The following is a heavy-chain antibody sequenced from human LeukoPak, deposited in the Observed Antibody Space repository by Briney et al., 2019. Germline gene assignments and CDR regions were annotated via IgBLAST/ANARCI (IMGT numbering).Heavy chain of an antibody. CDR2: ISSSLNM. D-gene: IGHD2-15*01. V-gene: IGHV3-21*01. J-gene: IGHJ3*02. CDR3: ARDAGIVAFDI. Sequence: GGSLRLSCVASGFTFGGYTINWVRLAPAKGLDWVSSISSSLNMYFAESVKGRFTISRDSARNSVSLQLNSLRVEDTAVYYCARDAGIVAFDIWGQGTVVTVSS. CDR1: GFTFGGYT.